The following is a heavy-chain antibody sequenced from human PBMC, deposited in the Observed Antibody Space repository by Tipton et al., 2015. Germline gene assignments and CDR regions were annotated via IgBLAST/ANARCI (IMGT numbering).Heavy chain of an antibody. D-gene: IGHD4-17*01. CDR3: ASLLLYGDYVHGLGY. Sequence: TLSLTCDVSGYSISSGYYWGWIRQPPGKGLEWIGYISYSGTTNYNPSLKSRVTISVDTSKNQFFLNLSSVTASDTAVYYCASLLLYGDYVHGLGYWGRGTLVTVSS. J-gene: IGHJ4*02. V-gene: IGHV4-38-2*01. CDR1: GYSISSGYY. CDR2: ISYSGTT.